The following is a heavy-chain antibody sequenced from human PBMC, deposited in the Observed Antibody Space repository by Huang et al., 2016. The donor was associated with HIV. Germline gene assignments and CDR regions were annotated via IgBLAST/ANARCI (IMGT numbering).Heavy chain of an antibody. V-gene: IGHV3-30*18. CDR2: ISYDGRSD. CDR3: AKESRWFSDFDQ. Sequence: QVQLVESGGGVVQPGTSLRLSCAASGFIFSNFGMHWVRQAPGKGLEWVAVISYDGRSDRYADSVKGRFTISRDNDKNTVSLEMNRLRHDDTAVYYCAKESRWFSDFDQWGQGTLVTVSS. CDR1: GFIFSNFG. D-gene: IGHD2-15*01. J-gene: IGHJ5*02.